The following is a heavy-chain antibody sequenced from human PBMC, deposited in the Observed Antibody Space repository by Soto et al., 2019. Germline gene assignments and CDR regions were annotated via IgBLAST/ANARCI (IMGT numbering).Heavy chain of an antibody. J-gene: IGHJ3*01. D-gene: IGHD3-16*01. Sequence: QVQLQESGPGLVKPSGTLSLTCAASSGSILTTNWWSWVRQSPGRGLQWIGDIYHSGSTKYNPSLKSRVSISIDKSKDRFFLSLTSVTAADTAVYYCARKPDVATAKVGGGYVFDVWGQGTMVTVSS. V-gene: IGHV4-4*02. CDR3: ARKPDVATAKVGGGYVFDV. CDR1: SGSILTTNW. CDR2: IYHSGST.